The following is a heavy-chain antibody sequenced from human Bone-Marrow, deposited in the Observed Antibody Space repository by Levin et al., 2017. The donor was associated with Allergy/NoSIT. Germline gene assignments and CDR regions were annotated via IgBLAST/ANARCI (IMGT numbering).Heavy chain of an antibody. CDR2: SHDSGRT. V-gene: IGHV4-59*01. CDR3: ARVILGTVYFDH. J-gene: IGHJ4*02. CDR1: GGSISSYY. D-gene: IGHD2/OR15-2a*01. Sequence: SETLSLTRTVFGGSISSYYWTWIRQPPGKGLEWLGFSHDSGRTNYNPSLKSRLAISVDTSKNQFSLKLSSVTAADSAVYYCARVILGTVYFDHWGQGTLVTVSS.